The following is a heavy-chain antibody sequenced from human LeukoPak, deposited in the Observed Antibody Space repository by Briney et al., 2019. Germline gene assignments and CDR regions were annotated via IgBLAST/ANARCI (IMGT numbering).Heavy chain of an antibody. CDR2: INPNSGGT. D-gene: IGHD6-19*01. CDR3: ARQKEYSSGWIYGY. V-gene: IGHV1-2*02. Sequence: ASVTVSCKASVYTFTGYYMHWVRQAPGQGLDWMGWINPNSGGTNYAQKFQGRVTMTRDTSISTAYMELSRLRSDDTAVYYCARQKEYSSGWIYGYWGQGTLVTVSS. CDR1: VYTFTGYY. J-gene: IGHJ4*02.